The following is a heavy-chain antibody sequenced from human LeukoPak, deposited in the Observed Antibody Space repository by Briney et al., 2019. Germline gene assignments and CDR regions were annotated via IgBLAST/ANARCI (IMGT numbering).Heavy chain of an antibody. Sequence: GGSLRLSCAASGFTFSSYSMNWVRQAPGKGLEWVSYISSSSSTIYYADSVKGRFTISRDDSKNTLYLQMNSLRAEDTAVYYCVSFYETYWGRGTLVTVSS. CDR2: ISSSSSTI. J-gene: IGHJ4*02. CDR1: GFTFSSYS. V-gene: IGHV3-48*04. D-gene: IGHD2/OR15-2a*01. CDR3: VSFYETY.